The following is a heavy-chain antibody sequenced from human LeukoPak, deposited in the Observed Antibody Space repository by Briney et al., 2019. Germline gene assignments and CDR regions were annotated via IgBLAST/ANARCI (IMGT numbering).Heavy chain of an antibody. CDR1: GYSFTSYW. D-gene: IGHD2-2*01. CDR3: ARSLEDIVVVPAARDTNYYYGMDV. J-gene: IGHJ6*02. Sequence: GESLKISCKGSGYSFTSYWIGWVRQMPGKGLEWMGIIYPGDSDTRYSPSFQGQVTISADRSISTAYLQWSSLKASDTAMYYCARSLEDIVVVPAARDTNYYYGMDVWGQGTTVTVSS. CDR2: IYPGDSDT. V-gene: IGHV5-51*01.